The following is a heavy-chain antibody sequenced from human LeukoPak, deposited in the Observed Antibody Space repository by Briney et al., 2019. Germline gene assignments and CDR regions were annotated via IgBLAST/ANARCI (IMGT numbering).Heavy chain of an antibody. CDR2: INPSGGST. J-gene: IGHJ4*02. CDR1: GYTFTSYY. CDR3: ARGPVEGFFDY. V-gene: IGHV1-46*01. Sequence: GASVKVSCKASGYTFTSYYMHWVRQAPGQGLEWMGIINPSGGSTSYARKFQGRVTMTRDMSTSTVYMELSSLRSEDTAVYYCARGPVEGFFDYWGQGTLVTVSS. D-gene: IGHD3-3*01.